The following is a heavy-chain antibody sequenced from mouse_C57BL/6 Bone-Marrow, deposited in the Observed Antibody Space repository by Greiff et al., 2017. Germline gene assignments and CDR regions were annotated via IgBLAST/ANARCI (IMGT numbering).Heavy chain of an antibody. D-gene: IGHD2-2*01. CDR3: SRHEEGLWLRRSWFAY. J-gene: IGHJ3*01. CDR1: GYTFTEYT. Sequence: QVQLQQSGAELVKPGASVKLSCKASGYTFTEYTIHWVKQRSGQGLEWIGWIYPGSGSIKYNEKFKDKATLTADKSSSTVYMELSRLTAEDSAVYFCSRHEEGLWLRRSWFAYWGQGTLVTVSA. CDR2: IYPGSGSI. V-gene: IGHV1-62-2*01.